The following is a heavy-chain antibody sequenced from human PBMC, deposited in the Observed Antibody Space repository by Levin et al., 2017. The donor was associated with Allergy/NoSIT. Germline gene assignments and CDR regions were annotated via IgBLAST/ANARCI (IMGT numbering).Heavy chain of an antibody. CDR3: AHGVAGRVGGTFDY. Sequence: SGPTLVKPTQTLTLTCTFSGFSLSTSGVGVGWIRQPPGKALEWLALIYWDDDKRYSPSLKSRLTITKDTSKNQVVLTMTNMDPVDTATYYGAHGVAGRVGGTFDYWGQGTLVTVSS. V-gene: IGHV2-5*02. D-gene: IGHD3-16*01. CDR1: GFSLSTSGVG. CDR2: IYWDDDK. J-gene: IGHJ4*02.